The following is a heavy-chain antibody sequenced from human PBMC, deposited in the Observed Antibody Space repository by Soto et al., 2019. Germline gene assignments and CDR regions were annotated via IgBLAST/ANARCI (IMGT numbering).Heavy chain of an antibody. V-gene: IGHV1-18*01. Sequence: QVQLVQSGGEVKKPGASVKVSCKTSGYTFTTYGISWVRQAPGQGLEWVGWISAYSGKTHYAQKFQGKVTMTTDTTTTTAYLELRRLRSDDTAVYYCARDPYLGDHQYWGQGTLVTVSS. CDR3: ARDPYLGDHQY. CDR2: ISAYSGKT. CDR1: GYTFTTYG. J-gene: IGHJ4*02. D-gene: IGHD3-16*01.